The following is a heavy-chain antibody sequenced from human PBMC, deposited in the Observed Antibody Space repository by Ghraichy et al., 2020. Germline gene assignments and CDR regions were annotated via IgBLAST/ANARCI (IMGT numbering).Heavy chain of an antibody. J-gene: IGHJ4*02. CDR1: GFTFDDNG. CDR3: ARDSRGRNGSYEGFDH. CDR2: INWNGDKK. D-gene: IGHD1-26*01. V-gene: IGHV3-20*04. Sequence: GGSLRLSCAASGFTFDDNGMSWVRQAAGKGLEWVSGINWNGDKKAYAASVRGRFTISGDNANNFLYLQMNSLTDEDTAFYYCARDSRGRNGSYEGFDHWGQGTLVTVSS.